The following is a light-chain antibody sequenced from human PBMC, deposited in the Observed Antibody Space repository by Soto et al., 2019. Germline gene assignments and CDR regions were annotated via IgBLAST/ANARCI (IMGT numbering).Light chain of an antibody. Sequence: SYELTQPPSVSVAPGKTARITCGGNNIGSKSVYWYQQKPGQAPVLVIYYDSDRPSGIPERFSGSNSGNTATLTISRVEAGDEADYYCQMWDSSSDHVVFGGGTKLTVL. CDR2: YDS. J-gene: IGLJ2*01. V-gene: IGLV3-21*04. CDR1: NIGSKS. CDR3: QMWDSSSDHVV.